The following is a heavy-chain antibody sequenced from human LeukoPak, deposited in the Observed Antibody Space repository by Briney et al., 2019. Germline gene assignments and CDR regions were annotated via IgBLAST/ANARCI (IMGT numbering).Heavy chain of an antibody. J-gene: IGHJ3*02. CDR1: GGSISSGGYY. Sequence: PSQTLSLTCTVSGGSISSGGYYWSWIRQHPGKGLEWIGYIYYSGSTYYNPSLESRVTISVDTSKNQFSLKLSSVTAADTAVYYCARQSWLRYAFDIWGQGTMVTVSS. CDR3: ARQSWLRYAFDI. V-gene: IGHV4-31*03. CDR2: IYYSGST. D-gene: IGHD5-12*01.